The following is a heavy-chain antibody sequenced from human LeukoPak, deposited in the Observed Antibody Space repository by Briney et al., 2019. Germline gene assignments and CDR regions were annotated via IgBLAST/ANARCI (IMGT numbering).Heavy chain of an antibody. D-gene: IGHD6-19*01. CDR2: INTDGTVT. CDR3: ATKQWLAPPPDS. V-gene: IGHV3-74*01. J-gene: IGHJ4*02. CDR1: GFTFTKNW. Sequence: GGSLRLSCAPSGFTFTKNWMLWVRQPPGTGRESVSRINTDGTVTTYADSVKGRFTVSRDNADNTMFLQMNSVRDEDTAVYYCATKQWLAPPPDSWGQGTPVTVSS.